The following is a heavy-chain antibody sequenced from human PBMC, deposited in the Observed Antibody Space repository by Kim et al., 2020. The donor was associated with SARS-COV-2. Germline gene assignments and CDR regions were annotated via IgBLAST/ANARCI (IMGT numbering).Heavy chain of an antibody. CDR3: VRDLNYYSSGNYIDYFDS. Sequence: GGSLRLSCAASGFTFSSHAMHWVRQAPGKGPEWVAAISYHGSNKFYLGSVKGRFTISRDNSKNTLYLEMNSLRSDDTAVYFCVRDLNYYSSGNYIDYFDSWGQGTLVTVSS. V-gene: IGHV3-30*03. CDR1: GFTFSSHA. CDR2: ISYHGSNK. D-gene: IGHD3-10*01. J-gene: IGHJ4*02.